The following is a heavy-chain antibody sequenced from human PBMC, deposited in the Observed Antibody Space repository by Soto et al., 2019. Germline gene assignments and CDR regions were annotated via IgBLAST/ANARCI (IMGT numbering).Heavy chain of an antibody. V-gene: IGHV3-74*01. J-gene: IGHJ4*02. D-gene: IGHD2-15*01. CDR1: GFTFSSYW. CDR2: INSDGSST. CDR3: ARGGEFCCSGGSCYALDY. Sequence: EVQLVESGGGLVQPGGSLRLSCAASGFTFSSYWMHWVRQAPGKGLVWVSRINSDGSSTSYADSVKGRFTISRDNAKNTLYLQMNSLRAEDTAVYYCARGGEFCCSGGSCYALDYWGQGTLVTVSS.